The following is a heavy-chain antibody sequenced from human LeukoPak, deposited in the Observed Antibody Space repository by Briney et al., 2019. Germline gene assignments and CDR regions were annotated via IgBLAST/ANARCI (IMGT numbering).Heavy chain of an antibody. CDR2: IYPGDSDT. D-gene: IGHD1-26*01. CDR3: ATAFRGSGSYSAFDI. J-gene: IGHJ3*02. Sequence: GESLQISCKGSGYSVTSYWIGWVRQMPGKGLEWMGIIYPGDSDTRYSPSFQGQVTISADKSISTAYLQWSSLKASDTAMYYCATAFRGSGSYSAFDIWGQGTMVTVSS. V-gene: IGHV5-51*01. CDR1: GYSVTSYW.